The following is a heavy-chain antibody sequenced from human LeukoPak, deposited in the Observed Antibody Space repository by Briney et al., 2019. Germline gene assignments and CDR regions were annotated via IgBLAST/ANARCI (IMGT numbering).Heavy chain of an antibody. V-gene: IGHV4-34*01. D-gene: IGHD2-21*01. Sequence: SETLSLTCAVYGGSFSGYYWNWIRQPPGKGLEWIGEIYHSGSTNYNPSLKSRVTISVDTSKNQFSLKLSSVTAADTAVYYCARGRPGGGELPRPHAFDIWGQGTMVTVSS. CDR1: GGSFSGYY. CDR3: ARGRPGGGELPRPHAFDI. J-gene: IGHJ3*02. CDR2: IYHSGST.